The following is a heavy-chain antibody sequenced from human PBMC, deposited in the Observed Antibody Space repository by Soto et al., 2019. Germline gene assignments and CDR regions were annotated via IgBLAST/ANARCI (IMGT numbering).Heavy chain of an antibody. D-gene: IGHD3-22*01. V-gene: IGHV5-10-1*01. CDR1: GYSFAGYW. J-gene: IGHJ4*02. CDR3: ARQIYDSDTGPNFQYYFDS. Sequence: GESLKISCKGSGYSFAGYWITWVRQKPGKGLEWMGRIDPSDSQTYYSPSFRGHVTISVTKSITTVFLQWSSLRASDTAMYYCARQIYDSDTGPNFQYYFDSWGQGTSVTVSS. CDR2: IDPSDSQT.